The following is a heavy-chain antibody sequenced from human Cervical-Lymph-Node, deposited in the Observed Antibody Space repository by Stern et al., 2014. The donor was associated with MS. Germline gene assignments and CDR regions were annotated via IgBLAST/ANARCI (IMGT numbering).Heavy chain of an antibody. CDR2: IIVYNDDI. D-gene: IGHD1-26*01. J-gene: IGHJ4*02. V-gene: IGHV1-18*04. CDR1: GFDSTTFG. CDR3: ARVNSVVGATDFDL. Sequence: QVQLVQSGAEVKRPGAWVKVSCKASGFDSTTFGFFWVRQAPGQGLEWVGGIIVYNDDIHAAQRFQDSITVSADSPTNTVYMDLRELTSDDTAVYFCARVNSVVGATDFDLWGQGTLVTVSS.